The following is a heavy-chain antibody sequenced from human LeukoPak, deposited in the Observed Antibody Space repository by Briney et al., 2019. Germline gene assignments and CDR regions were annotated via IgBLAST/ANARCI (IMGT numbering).Heavy chain of an antibody. CDR2: IYYSGTT. D-gene: IGHD6-6*01. CDR3: ARYLYSSSSGVGY. Sequence: SETVSLTCTVSRGSISSSSYFWGWIRPTPGKALEWIGSIYYSGTTYYNPSLKSRVTISVDMSKNQFSLKLSSVTAADTAVYYCARYLYSSSSGVGYWGQGTLVTVS. CDR1: RGSISSSSYF. V-gene: IGHV4-39*01. J-gene: IGHJ4*02.